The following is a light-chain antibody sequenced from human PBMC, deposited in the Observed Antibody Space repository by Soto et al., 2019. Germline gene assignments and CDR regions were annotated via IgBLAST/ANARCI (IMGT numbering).Light chain of an antibody. CDR1: SSNIENNY. Sequence: QSVLTQPPSVSAAPGQKVTISCSGSSSNIENNYVSWYQQLPGTAPKLLIYDDDKRPSGIPDRFSGSKSGTSATLGITGFQTGDEADYYCGSWDSSLSAYVFGTGTKLTVL. CDR2: DDD. CDR3: GSWDSSLSAYV. V-gene: IGLV1-51*01. J-gene: IGLJ1*01.